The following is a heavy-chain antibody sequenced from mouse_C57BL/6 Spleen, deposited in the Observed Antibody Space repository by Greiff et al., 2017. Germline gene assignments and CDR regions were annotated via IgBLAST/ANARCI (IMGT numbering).Heavy chain of an antibody. CDR1: GYTFTDYE. CDR2: IDPETGGT. Sequence: VQLQQSGAELVRPGASVTLSCKASGYTFTDYEMHWVKQTPVHGLEWIGAIDPETGGTAYNQKFKGKAILTADKSSSTAYMELRSLTSEDSAVYYCTSYGSSPYYFDYWGQGTTLTVSS. CDR3: TSYGSSPYYFDY. D-gene: IGHD1-1*01. V-gene: IGHV1-15*01. J-gene: IGHJ2*01.